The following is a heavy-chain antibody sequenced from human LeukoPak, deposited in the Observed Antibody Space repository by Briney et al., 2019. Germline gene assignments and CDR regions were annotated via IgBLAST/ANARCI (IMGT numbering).Heavy chain of an antibody. J-gene: IGHJ6*04. CDR1: GFTFDDYD. V-gene: IGHV3-48*03. CDR2: ISSSGSTI. CDR3: AELGITMIGGV. Sequence: GGSLRLSCAASGFTFDDYDLNWVRQAPGKGLEWVSYISSSGSTIYYADSVKGRFTISRDNAKNSLYLQMNSLRAEDTAVYYCAELGITMIGGVWGKGTTVTISS. D-gene: IGHD3-10*02.